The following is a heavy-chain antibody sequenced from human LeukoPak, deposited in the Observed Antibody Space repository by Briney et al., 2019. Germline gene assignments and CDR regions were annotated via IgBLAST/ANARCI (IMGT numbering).Heavy chain of an antibody. V-gene: IGHV4-61*01. J-gene: IGHJ4*02. CDR2: IYYSGST. D-gene: IGHD3-10*01. CDR1: GGSVSSGSYY. Sequence: PSETLSLTCTVSGGSVSSGSYYWTWIRQPPGKGLEWIGYIYYSGSTNYNPSLKSRVTISVDTSKNQFSLKLSSVTAADTAVYYCARSPVVRGVITLFDYWGQGTLVTVSS. CDR3: ARSPVVRGVITLFDY.